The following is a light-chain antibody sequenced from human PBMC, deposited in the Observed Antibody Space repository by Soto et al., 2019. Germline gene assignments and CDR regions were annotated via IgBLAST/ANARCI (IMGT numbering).Light chain of an antibody. J-gene: IGLJ2*01. CDR3: SSYAGTDVV. Sequence: QSALTQPPSASGSPGQSVTISCTGTSSDVGGYNYVSWYQQHPGKAPKLMIYEVSTRPSGVPDRFSGSKSGNTASLTVSGLQAEDEADYYCSSYAGTDVVFGGGTQLTVL. V-gene: IGLV2-8*01. CDR2: EVS. CDR1: SSDVGGYNY.